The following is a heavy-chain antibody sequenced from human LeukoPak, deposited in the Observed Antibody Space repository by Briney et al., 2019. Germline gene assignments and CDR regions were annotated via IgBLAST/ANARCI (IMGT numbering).Heavy chain of an antibody. D-gene: IGHD3-22*01. CDR3: ARVYDSSGYKYNWFDP. J-gene: IGHJ5*02. CDR1: GGSISSYY. V-gene: IGHV4-4*07. CDR2: IYTSGST. Sequence: SETLSLTCTVSGGSISSYYWSWIRQPAGKGLEWIGRIYTSGSTNYNPSLKSRVTMSVGTSKNQFSLKLSSVTAADTAVYYCARVYDSSGYKYNWFDPWGQGTLVTVSS.